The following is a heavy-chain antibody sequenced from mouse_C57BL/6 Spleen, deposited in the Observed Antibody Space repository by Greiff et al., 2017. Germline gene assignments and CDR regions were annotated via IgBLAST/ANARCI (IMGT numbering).Heavy chain of an antibody. D-gene: IGHD1-1*01. CDR3: ALYVSSPGWFAY. CDR2: IDPEDGET. J-gene: IGHJ3*01. CDR1: GFNIKDYY. V-gene: IGHV14-2*01. Sequence: VQLQQSGAELVKPGASVKLSCTASGFNIKDYYMHWVKQRTEQGLEWIGRIDPEDGETKYAPQFQGQANITADTSSNTAYLQLSSLTSEDTAVYYCALYVSSPGWFAYWGQGTLVTVSA.